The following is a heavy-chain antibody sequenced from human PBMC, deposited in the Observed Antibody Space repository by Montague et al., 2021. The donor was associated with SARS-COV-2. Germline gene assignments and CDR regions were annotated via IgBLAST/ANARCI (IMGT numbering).Heavy chain of an antibody. V-gene: IGHV4-39*01. D-gene: IGHD5-18*01. J-gene: IGHJ1*01. CDR1: GGPISCSSYY. Sequence: SETLSLTCTVSGGPISCSSYYWGWIRKSPGKGLEWIGSVDYIWNTYYSPSLKSRLTISVDTSMNQFSLKLTSVTGADTALYYCARREYSYGLGDWGQGTLVTVSS. CDR2: VDYIWNT. CDR3: ARREYSYGLGD.